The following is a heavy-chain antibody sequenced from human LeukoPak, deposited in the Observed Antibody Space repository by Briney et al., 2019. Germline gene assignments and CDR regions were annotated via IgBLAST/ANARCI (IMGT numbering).Heavy chain of an antibody. CDR3: AREGQGAGDI. D-gene: IGHD3-16*01. J-gene: IGHJ3*02. CDR2: IIPIFGTA. Sequence: SVKVSCKASGYTFTSYGISWVRQAPGQGLEWMGGIIPIFGTANYAQKFQGRVTITTDESTSTAYMELSSLRSEDTAVYYCAREGQGAGDIWGQGTMVTVSS. CDR1: GYTFTSYG. V-gene: IGHV1-69*05.